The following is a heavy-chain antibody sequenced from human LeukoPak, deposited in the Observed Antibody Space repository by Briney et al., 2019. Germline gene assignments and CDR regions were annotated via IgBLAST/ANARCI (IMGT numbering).Heavy chain of an antibody. CDR2: IRSKAYGGTT. J-gene: IGHJ4*02. CDR3: TRDPTYSSGWLDY. V-gene: IGHV3-49*04. CDR1: GFTFGDYA. D-gene: IGHD6-19*01. Sequence: PGGSLRLSCTASGFTFGDYAMSWVRRAPGKGLEWVGFIRSKAYGGTTEYAAAVKGRFTISRDDSKSIAYMQMNSLKTEDTAVYYCTRDPTYSSGWLDYWGQGTLVTVSS.